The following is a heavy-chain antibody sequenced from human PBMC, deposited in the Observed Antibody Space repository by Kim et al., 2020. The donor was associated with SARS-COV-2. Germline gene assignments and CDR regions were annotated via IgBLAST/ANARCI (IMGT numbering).Heavy chain of an antibody. CDR2: INEGNGNR. CDR1: GYTFTDYS. CDR3: VRAFLHPHEN. J-gene: IGHJ4*02. Sequence: ASVKVSCKASGYTFTDYSIHWVRQAPGQGLEWLGWINEGNGNRIYSQNFQGRVTFIRDTSANTMYMELSSLRSEDTAVYYCVRAFLHPHENWGKGTLVTV. V-gene: IGHV1-3*01.